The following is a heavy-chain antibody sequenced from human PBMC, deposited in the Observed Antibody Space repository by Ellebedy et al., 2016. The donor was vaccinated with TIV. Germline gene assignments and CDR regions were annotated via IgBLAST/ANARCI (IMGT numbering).Heavy chain of an antibody. D-gene: IGHD5-24*01. CDR2: IYYSGGT. CDR1: GGSVSSGSYY. J-gene: IGHJ6*02. Sequence: GSLRLSCSVSGGSVSSGSYYWSWIRQPPGKGLEWIGYIYYSGGTNDNPSPKSRVTIALDTSKNEFSLKLRSVTAADTAVYYCAREFVEVATIDDFYYAMDVWGQGTTVTVSS. CDR3: AREFVEVATIDDFYYAMDV. V-gene: IGHV4-61*01.